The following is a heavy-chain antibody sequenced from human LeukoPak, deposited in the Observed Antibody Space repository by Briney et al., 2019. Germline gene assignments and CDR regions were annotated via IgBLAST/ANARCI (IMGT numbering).Heavy chain of an antibody. CDR3: ARWAQNSYYYYMDV. CDR1: VFSLNTLE. D-gene: IGHD1-26*01. J-gene: IGHJ6*03. V-gene: IGHV3-48*03. Sequence: PGGSLRLSCVVWVFSLNTLEIKWARQSPGKGLEWISYITSSGSDKFYADSVKGRFTISRDNAQNSLWLQMHSLRVDDTAVYYYARWAQNSYYYYMDVWGIGTTVTVSS. CDR2: ITSSGSDK.